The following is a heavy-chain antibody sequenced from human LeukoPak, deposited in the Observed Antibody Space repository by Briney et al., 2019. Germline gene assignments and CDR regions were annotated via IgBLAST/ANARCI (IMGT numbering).Heavy chain of an antibody. CDR2: IYTSGST. V-gene: IGHV4-4*09. J-gene: IGHJ4*02. D-gene: IGHD1-7*01. CDR1: GDSISSYY. Sequence: ASETQSLICTLSGDSISSYYWSWIRQPPGGGLEWIGYIYTSGSTSSNPSLKGRVTISVDTSKNQFSLKLSSVTAADTAVYYCARLITGTTVTFDYWGQGTLVTVSS. CDR3: ARLITGTTVTFDY.